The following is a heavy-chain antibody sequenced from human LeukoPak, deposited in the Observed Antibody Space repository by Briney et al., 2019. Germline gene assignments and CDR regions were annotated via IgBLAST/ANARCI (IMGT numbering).Heavy chain of an antibody. CDR2: IIPIFGTA. J-gene: IGHJ4*02. CDR3: ARDPEPPSYCSSTSCAGAWPTHHY. CDR1: GGTFSSCA. Sequence: GSSVKVSCKASGGTFSSCAISWVRQAPGQGLEWMGGIIPIFGTANYAQKFQGRVTITADESTSTAYMELSSLRSEDTAVYYCARDPEPPSYCSSTSCAGAWPTHHYWGQGTLVTVSS. D-gene: IGHD2-2*01. V-gene: IGHV1-69*01.